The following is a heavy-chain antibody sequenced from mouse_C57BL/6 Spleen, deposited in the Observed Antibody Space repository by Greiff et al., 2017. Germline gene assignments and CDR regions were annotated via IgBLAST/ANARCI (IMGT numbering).Heavy chain of an antibody. CDR2: IWGDGST. D-gene: IGHD2-3*01. CDR3: AKGSDGYYPCYFDV. J-gene: IGHJ1*03. Sequence: QVQLKESGPGLVAPSQSLSITCTVSGFSLTSYGVSWVRQPPGKGLEWLGVIWGDGSTNYHSALIFRLSISKDNSKSQFFLQLHSLQTDDTATYSCAKGSDGYYPCYFDVWGTGTTVTVSS. V-gene: IGHV2-3*01. CDR1: GFSLTSYG.